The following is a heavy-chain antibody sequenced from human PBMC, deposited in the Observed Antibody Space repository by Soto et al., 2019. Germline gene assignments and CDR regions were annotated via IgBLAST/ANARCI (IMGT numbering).Heavy chain of an antibody. CDR1: GGTCSSYA. Sequence: SVKVSCKASGGTCSSYAISWVRQAPGQGLEWMGGIIPIFGTANYAQKFQGRVTITADESTSTAYMELSSLRSEDTAVYYCARDRNYYYDSSGYYDYWGQGTLVTVSS. J-gene: IGHJ4*02. CDR3: ARDRNYYYDSSGYYDY. V-gene: IGHV1-69*13. D-gene: IGHD3-22*01. CDR2: IIPIFGTA.